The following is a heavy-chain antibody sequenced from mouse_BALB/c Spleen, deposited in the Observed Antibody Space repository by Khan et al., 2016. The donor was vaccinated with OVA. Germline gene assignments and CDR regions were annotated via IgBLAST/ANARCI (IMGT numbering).Heavy chain of an antibody. CDR3: ARYGYYGNYGPYFDV. D-gene: IGHD2-1*01. J-gene: IGHJ1*01. Sequence: QVQLKESGPGLVAPSQSLSITCTISGFSLTSYGVHWVRQPPGKGLEWLVVFWSDGHTTYNSALKSRLSISEENSKSQVFLKMNSLQTYDTTMNYCARYGYYGNYGPYFDVWGAGTTVTVSS. V-gene: IGHV2-6-1*01. CDR1: GFSLTSYG. CDR2: FWSDGHT.